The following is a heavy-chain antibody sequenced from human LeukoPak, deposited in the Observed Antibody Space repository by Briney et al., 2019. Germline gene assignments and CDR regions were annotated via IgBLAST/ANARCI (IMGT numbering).Heavy chain of an antibody. CDR2: IYYSGNT. CDR3: ARHDDDKDGYRTYAFDI. Sequence: SETLSLTCTVSGYSISTGYYWGWIRQPPGKGLEWIGSIYYSGNTYYNASLKSQVSISIDTSKNQFSLRLTSVTAADTAVYYCARHDDDKDGYRTYAFDIWGQGTMVTVSS. CDR1: GYSISTGYY. V-gene: IGHV4-38-2*02. J-gene: IGHJ3*02. D-gene: IGHD5-24*01.